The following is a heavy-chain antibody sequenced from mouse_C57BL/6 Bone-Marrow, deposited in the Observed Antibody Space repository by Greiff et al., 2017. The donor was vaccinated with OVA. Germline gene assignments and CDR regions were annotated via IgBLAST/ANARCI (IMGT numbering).Heavy chain of an antibody. V-gene: IGHV5-4*01. CDR2: ISDGGSYT. CDR3: AREAYGPWCAY. J-gene: IGHJ3*01. D-gene: IGHD1-1*02. Sequence: EVQVVESGGGLVKPGGSLKLSCAASGFTFSSYAMSWVRQTPEKRLEWVATISDGGSYTYYPDNVKGRFTISRDNAKNNLYLQMSHLKSEDTAMNYCAREAYGPWCAYWGQGTLVTVSA. CDR1: GFTFSSYA.